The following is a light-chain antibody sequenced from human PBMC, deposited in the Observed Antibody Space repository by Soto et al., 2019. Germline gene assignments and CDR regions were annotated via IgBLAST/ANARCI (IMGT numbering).Light chain of an antibody. J-gene: IGLJ2*01. CDR1: SSDVGGYNY. CDR3: SSYSGSTTLVI. Sequence: QSALTQPASVSGSPGQSTTISCTGTSSDVGGYNYVSWYQQHPGQAPKLMIYEVTNRPSGVSSRFSGSKSGNTASLTISGLQAEDEADYYCSSYSGSTTLVIFGGGTKLTVL. V-gene: IGLV2-14*01. CDR2: EVT.